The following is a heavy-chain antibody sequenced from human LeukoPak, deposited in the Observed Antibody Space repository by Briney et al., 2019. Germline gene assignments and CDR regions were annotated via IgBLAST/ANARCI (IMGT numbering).Heavy chain of an antibody. D-gene: IGHD2-15*01. CDR3: AILGGDIVVVVAATEHYYFDY. CDR1: GYTFTSYA. Sequence: ASVKVSCKASGYTFTSYAMNWVRQAPGQGLEWMGWINTNTGKPTYAQGFTGRFVFSLDTSVSTAYLQISSLKAKDTAVYYCAILGGDIVVVVAATEHYYFDYWGQGTLVTVSS. J-gene: IGHJ4*02. CDR2: INTNTGKP. V-gene: IGHV7-4-1*02.